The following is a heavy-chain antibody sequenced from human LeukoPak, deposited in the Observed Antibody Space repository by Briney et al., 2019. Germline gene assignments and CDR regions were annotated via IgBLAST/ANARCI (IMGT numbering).Heavy chain of an antibody. V-gene: IGHV3-23*01. CDR1: GFTFSSYA. D-gene: IGHD3-22*01. CDR3: ARDKSYYDSSGYYFDY. J-gene: IGHJ4*02. CDR2: ITNSGGTI. Sequence: PGGSLRLSCAASGFTFSSYAMSWVRQAPGKGLEWVSAITNSGGTIYYADSVKGRFTISRDNAKNSLYLQMNSLRAEDTAVYYCARDKSYYDSSGYYFDYWGQGTLVTVSS.